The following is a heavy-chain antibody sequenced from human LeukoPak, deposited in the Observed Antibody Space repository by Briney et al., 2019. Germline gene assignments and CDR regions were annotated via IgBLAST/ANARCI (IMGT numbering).Heavy chain of an antibody. CDR2: ISGSGGST. CDR1: GFTFSSYA. CDR3: AKVVPAAMTYWYFDL. Sequence: GGPLRLSCAASGFTFSSYAMSWVRQAPGKGLEWVSAISGSGGSTYYADSVKGRFTISRDNSKNTLYLQMNSLRAEDTAVYYCAKVVPAAMTYWYFDLWGRGTLVTVSS. V-gene: IGHV3-23*01. J-gene: IGHJ2*01. D-gene: IGHD2-2*01.